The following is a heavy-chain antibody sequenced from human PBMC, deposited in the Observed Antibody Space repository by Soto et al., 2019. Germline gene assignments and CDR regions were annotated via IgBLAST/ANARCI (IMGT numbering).Heavy chain of an antibody. Sequence: EVQLLESGGGLVQPGGSLRLSCAASGFTFSSYAMSWVRQAPGKGLERVSAISGSGGSTYYADSVKGRFTISRDNSKNTLYLQMNSLRAEDTAVYYCAKDCNDFWSDPMAYYYYYYGMDVWGQGTTVTVSS. CDR1: GFTFSSYA. CDR2: ISGSGGST. CDR3: AKDCNDFWSDPMAYYYYYYGMDV. D-gene: IGHD3-3*01. J-gene: IGHJ6*02. V-gene: IGHV3-23*01.